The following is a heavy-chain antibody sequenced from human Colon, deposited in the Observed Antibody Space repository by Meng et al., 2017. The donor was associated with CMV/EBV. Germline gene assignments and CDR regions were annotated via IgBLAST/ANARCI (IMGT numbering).Heavy chain of an antibody. D-gene: IGHD1-26*01. CDR2: IYTSGST. Sequence: VRCQVPGPGSVTPPEPLSLTVTVSGGSISPYCWSWIRQSAAKGLEWIGRIYTSGSTNCNPSLESRVTMSVDTSKNQFSLRVTSVTAADTAVYYCARASAWREDYFDYWGQGTLVTVFS. J-gene: IGHJ4*02. CDR3: ARASAWREDYFDY. V-gene: IGHV4-4*07. CDR1: GGSISPYC.